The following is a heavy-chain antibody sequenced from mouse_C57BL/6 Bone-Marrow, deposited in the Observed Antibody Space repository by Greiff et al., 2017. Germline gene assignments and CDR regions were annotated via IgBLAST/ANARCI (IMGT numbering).Heavy chain of an antibody. D-gene: IGHD1-1*02. CDR1: GYTFTSYW. Sequence: VQLQQSGAELVKPGASVKLSCKASGYTFTSYWMHWVKQRPGQGLEWIGMIHPNSGSTNYNEKFKSKATLTVDKSSSTAYMQLSSLTSEDSAVYYCARWALLRWMDYWGQGTAVTVSS. J-gene: IGHJ4*01. V-gene: IGHV1-64*01. CDR2: IHPNSGST. CDR3: ARWALLRWMDY.